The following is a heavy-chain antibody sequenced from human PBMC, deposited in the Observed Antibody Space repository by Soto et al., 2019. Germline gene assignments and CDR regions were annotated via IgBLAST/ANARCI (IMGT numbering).Heavy chain of an antibody. CDR2: INPNSGGT. J-gene: IGHJ1*01. CDR1: GYTFTGYY. V-gene: IGHV1-2*02. CDR3: ALSGLPCEY. D-gene: IGHD7-27*01. Sequence: VQLVQSGAEVKKPGASVQVSCKTSGYTFTGYYIHWVRQAPGQGLEWMALINPNSGGTTYGQKFQGRVTLTRDTSINSVYMEVTSLRFDDTAVYDCALSGLPCEYWGQGTLVTVFS.